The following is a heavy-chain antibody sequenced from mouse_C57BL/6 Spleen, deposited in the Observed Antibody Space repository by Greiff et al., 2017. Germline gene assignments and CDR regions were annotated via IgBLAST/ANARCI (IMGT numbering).Heavy chain of an antibody. CDR2: INPGSGGT. D-gene: IGHD1-1*01. CDR3: ARGEDYYGSSYDWFAY. Sequence: VQLKESGAELVRPGTSVKVSCKASGYAFTNYLIEWVKQRPGQGLEWIGVINPGSGGTNYNEKFKGKATLTADKSSSTAYMQLSSLTSEDSAVYFCARGEDYYGSSYDWFAYWGQGTLVTVSA. J-gene: IGHJ3*01. CDR1: GYAFTNYL. V-gene: IGHV1-54*01.